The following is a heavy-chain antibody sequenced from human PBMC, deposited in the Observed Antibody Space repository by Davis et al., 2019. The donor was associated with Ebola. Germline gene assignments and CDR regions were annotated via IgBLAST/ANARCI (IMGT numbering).Heavy chain of an antibody. CDR2: IKQDGSEK. J-gene: IGHJ4*02. CDR3: ARDMGRG. CDR1: TFTFSSYW. D-gene: IGHD3-10*01. Sequence: GRSLRLSCPASTFTFSSYWMSCVRQAPGKGLEWVANIKQDGSEKYYVDSVKGRFTISRDNAKNSLYLQMNSLRAEDTAVYYCARDMGRGWGQGTLVTVSS. V-gene: IGHV3-7*01.